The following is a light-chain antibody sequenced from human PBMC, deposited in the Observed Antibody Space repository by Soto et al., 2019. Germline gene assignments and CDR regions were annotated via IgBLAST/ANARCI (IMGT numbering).Light chain of an antibody. CDR2: TNF. CDR1: DSNIGSNT. CDR3: AAWYDGSNGWA. V-gene: IGLV1-44*01. J-gene: IGLJ3*02. Sequence: QSVLTQPPAASGTPGQRLDISCSGSDSNIGSNTVNWYQQLPGTAPKLLIYTNFQRPSGVPDRFSGSKSVTSASLAISGLQPEDEAYYYCAAWYDGSNGWALGGGTRVTVL.